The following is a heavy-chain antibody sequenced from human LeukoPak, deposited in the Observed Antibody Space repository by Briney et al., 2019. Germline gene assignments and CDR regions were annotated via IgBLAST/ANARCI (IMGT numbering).Heavy chain of an antibody. CDR1: GFIVNTNY. V-gene: IGHV3-53*01. Sequence: GGSLRLSCAASGFIVNTNYMTWVRQAPGRGLEWVSFIYADGNTYYADSVKGRFTISRDISKNAVYLQMNSLRAEDTAVYYCASPGSSLTGGPIWGQGSLVTVSA. J-gene: IGHJ4*02. D-gene: IGHD3-9*01. CDR3: ASPGSSLTGGPI. CDR2: IYADGNT.